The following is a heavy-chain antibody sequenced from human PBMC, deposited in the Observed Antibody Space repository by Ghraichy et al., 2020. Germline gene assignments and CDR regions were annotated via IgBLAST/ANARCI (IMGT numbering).Heavy chain of an antibody. CDR3: ATGITVTTWFDP. V-gene: IGHV1-24*01. Sequence: ASVKVSCKVSGYTLTELSMHWVRQAPGKGLEWMGGFDPEDGETIYAQKFQGRVTMTEDTSTDTAYMELSSLRSEDTAVYYCATGITVTTWFDPWGQGTLVTVSS. CDR1: GYTLTELS. CDR2: FDPEDGET. J-gene: IGHJ5*02. D-gene: IGHD4-11*01.